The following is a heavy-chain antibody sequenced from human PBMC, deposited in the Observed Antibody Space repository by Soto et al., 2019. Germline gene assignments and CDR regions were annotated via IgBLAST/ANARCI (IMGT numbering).Heavy chain of an antibody. V-gene: IGHV3-74*01. CDR3: ARDDPGVGIDY. CDR2: ITSDGSGT. CDR1: GFTFNKYW. J-gene: IGHJ4*02. Sequence: EVQLVESGGGLVQPGGSLRLSCAASGFTFNKYWMHWVRQAPGKGLVWVSHITSDGSGTSYVDSVRGRFTISRDNAKNTLDLETNNLRAEDTAIYYCARDDPGVGIDYWGQGTLVTVSS. D-gene: IGHD1-26*01.